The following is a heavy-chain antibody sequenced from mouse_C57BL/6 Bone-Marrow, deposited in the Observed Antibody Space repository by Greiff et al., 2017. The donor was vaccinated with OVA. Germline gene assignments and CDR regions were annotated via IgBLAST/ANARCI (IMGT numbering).Heavy chain of an antibody. CDR3: AREGIYYELFDY. CDR2: ISPGCGST. Sequence: QVQLQQPGAELVKPGASVKISCKASGYTFTSYWITWVKQRPGQGLEWIGDISPGCGSTNYNEKFKSKATLTVDTSSSTAYMQLSSLTSEDSAVYYCAREGIYYELFDYRGQGTTLTVSS. V-gene: IGHV1-55*01. J-gene: IGHJ2*01. D-gene: IGHD2-4*01. CDR1: GYTFTSYW.